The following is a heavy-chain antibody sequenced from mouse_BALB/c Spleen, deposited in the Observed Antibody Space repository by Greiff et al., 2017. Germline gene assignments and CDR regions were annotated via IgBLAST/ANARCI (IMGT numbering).Heavy chain of an antibody. J-gene: IGHJ4*01. CDR3: ARSDYDYDIAMDY. D-gene: IGHD2-4*01. Sequence: EVQLQESGGGLVQPGGSRKLSCAASGFTFSSFGMHWVRQAPEKGLEWVAYISSGSSTIYYADTVKGRFTISRDNPKNTLFLQMTSLRSEDTAMYYCARSDYDYDIAMDYWGQGTSVTVSS. CDR1: GFTFSSFG. V-gene: IGHV5-17*02. CDR2: ISSGSSTI.